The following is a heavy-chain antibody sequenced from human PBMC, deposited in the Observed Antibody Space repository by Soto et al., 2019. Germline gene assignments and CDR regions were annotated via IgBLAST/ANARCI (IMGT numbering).Heavy chain of an antibody. CDR3: LRGGPRYYYIWGSYRAFDI. CDR2: ISAYNGNT. CDR1: GYTFTSYG. V-gene: IGHV1-18*01. Sequence: ASVKVSCKASGYTFTSYGISWVRQAPGQGLEWMGWISAYNGNTNYAQKLQGRVTMTTDTSTSTAYMALRSLRSDDTAVYYCLRGGPRYYYIWGSYRAFDIWGQGTTVTVAS. J-gene: IGHJ6*01. D-gene: IGHD3-16*02.